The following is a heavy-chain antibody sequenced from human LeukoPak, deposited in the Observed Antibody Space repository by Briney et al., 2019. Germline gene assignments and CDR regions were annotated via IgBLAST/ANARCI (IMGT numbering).Heavy chain of an antibody. D-gene: IGHD1-26*01. Sequence: GGSLRLSCAASGFTFSRYAMSWVSQAPGKGLEWVSAISGSGGSTYYADSVKGRFTISRDNSKNTLYLQMNSLRAEDTAVYYCAKAASPTTRYFDYWGQGTLVTVSS. V-gene: IGHV3-23*01. CDR2: ISGSGGST. CDR1: GFTFSRYA. CDR3: AKAASPTTRYFDY. J-gene: IGHJ4*02.